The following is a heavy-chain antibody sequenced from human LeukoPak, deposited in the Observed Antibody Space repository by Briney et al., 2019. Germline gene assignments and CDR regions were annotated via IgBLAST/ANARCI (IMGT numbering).Heavy chain of an antibody. J-gene: IGHJ4*02. CDR1: GYSFTSYW. CDR3: ARQTTILTTLNY. D-gene: IGHD4-11*01. Sequence: AESLKISCKGSGYSFTSYWIGWVRQMPGQGLEWMGIIYPGDSDTTYSPSFQGQVTISADKSISTAYLQWSSLKASDTAMYYCARQTTILTTLNYWGQGTLVTVSS. V-gene: IGHV5-51*01. CDR2: IYPGDSDT.